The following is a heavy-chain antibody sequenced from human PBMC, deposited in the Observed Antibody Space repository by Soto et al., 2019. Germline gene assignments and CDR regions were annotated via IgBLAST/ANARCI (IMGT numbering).Heavy chain of an antibody. CDR1: GGTFANFI. CDR2: IVPMFGTA. Sequence: QVQLVQSGAEVKEPGSSMKVSCKASGGTFANFIMNWVRQTPGQGLEWMGGIVPMFGTATYAEKFKGRVTISATESTSTAYMELTSLRSEDTAVYYCARNGTYSSSLSQYSGMDVWGQGTTVTVS. D-gene: IGHD6-6*01. J-gene: IGHJ6*02. V-gene: IGHV1-69*01. CDR3: ARNGTYSSSLSQYSGMDV.